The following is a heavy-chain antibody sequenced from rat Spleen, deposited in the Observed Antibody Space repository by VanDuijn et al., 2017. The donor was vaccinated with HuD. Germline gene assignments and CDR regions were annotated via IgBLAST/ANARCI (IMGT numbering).Heavy chain of an antibody. CDR3: ARQTGYYFDY. V-gene: IGHV5-25*01. CDR2: ISTGGGNT. Sequence: EVQLVESGGGLVQPGRSMKLSCAASGFTFSNYDMAWVRQAPTKGLEWIASISTGGGNTYYRDSVKGRFTISRDNAKSTLYLQMDSLRSEDAASYDCARQTGYYFDYWGQGVMVTVSS. D-gene: IGHD5-1*01. CDR1: GFTFSNYD. J-gene: IGHJ2*01.